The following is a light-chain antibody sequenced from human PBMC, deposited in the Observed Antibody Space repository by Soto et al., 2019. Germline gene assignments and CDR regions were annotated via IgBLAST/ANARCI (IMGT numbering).Light chain of an antibody. V-gene: IGKV3-15*01. J-gene: IGKJ1*01. Sequence: EIVMTQFPATLSVSPGERDTLSCRTSQTVSSSLAWYQQKPGQAPRXLIYGASTRATDIPARFSGSGSGTELTITISSLQSEDFEEYHCQQFNNWPQTFGQGTKVDIK. CDR1: QTVSSS. CDR2: GAS. CDR3: QQFNNWPQT.